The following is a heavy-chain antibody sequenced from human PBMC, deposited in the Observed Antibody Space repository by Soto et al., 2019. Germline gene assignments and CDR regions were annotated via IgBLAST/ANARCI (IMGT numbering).Heavy chain of an antibody. CDR2: ISGSGGST. V-gene: IGHV3-23*01. CDR1: GFTFSSYA. D-gene: IGHD3-9*01. J-gene: IGHJ6*04. CDR3: AKLVGGYDILTGWGSMDV. Sequence: PGGSLRLSCAASGFTFSSYAMSWVRQAPGKGLEWVSAISGSGGSTYYADSVKGRFTISRDNSKNTLYLQMNSLRAEDTAVYYCAKLVGGYDILTGWGSMDVWGIRTTVPVSA.